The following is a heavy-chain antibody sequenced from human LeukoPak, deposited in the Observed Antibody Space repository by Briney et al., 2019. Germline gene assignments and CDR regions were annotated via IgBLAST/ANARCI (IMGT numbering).Heavy chain of an antibody. J-gene: IGHJ4*02. Sequence: GGSLRLSCAASGFTFSSYGMSWVRQAPGKGLEWVSVIYSGGGTRYADSVKGRFTISRDNSKNTLYLQMNSLRAEDTAVYYCATHSWGYWGQGTLVTVSS. CDR3: ATHSWGY. CDR2: IYSGGGT. D-gene: IGHD3-16*01. V-gene: IGHV3-66*01. CDR1: GFTFSSYG.